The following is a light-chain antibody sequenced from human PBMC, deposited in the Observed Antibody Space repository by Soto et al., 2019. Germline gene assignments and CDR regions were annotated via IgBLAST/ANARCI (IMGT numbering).Light chain of an antibody. CDR1: QSVSNNY. V-gene: IGKV3-20*01. CDR3: QQYGSSGT. Sequence: EIVLTQSPCGVSLSPLERSTLSCRASQSVSNNYLAWYQQRPGQAPRLLIYGASNRATGIPDRFSGSGSGTDFTLTISRLEPEDFAVYYCQQYGSSGTFGQGTKVDIK. CDR2: GAS. J-gene: IGKJ1*01.